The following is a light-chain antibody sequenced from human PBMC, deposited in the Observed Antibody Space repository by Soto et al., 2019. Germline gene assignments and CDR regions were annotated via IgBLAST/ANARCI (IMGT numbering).Light chain of an antibody. CDR1: QSVSSSY. V-gene: IGKV3-20*01. CDR3: QQYGSSPT. CDR2: DVS. Sequence: EIVLTQSPGTLSLSPGERATLSCRSSQSVSSSYLAWYQQKPGQAPRLLIYDVSSRATGIPDRFSGSGSGTYFTLPISRLEPENFAVYYCQQYGSSPTFGQGTKVEIK. J-gene: IGKJ1*01.